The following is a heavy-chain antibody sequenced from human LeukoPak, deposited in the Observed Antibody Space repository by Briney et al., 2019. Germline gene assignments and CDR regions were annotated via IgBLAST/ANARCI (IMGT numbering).Heavy chain of an antibody. CDR3: MGQFAS. D-gene: IGHD1-26*01. V-gene: IGHV3-48*01. Sequence: PGGSLRLSCAASGFTFSDHIMNWVRQLPGKRLEWVAYVSGSGSTVYYADSVKGRFTISRDNGKSSLYLQMNSLRVEDTALYYCMGQFASWGQGTLVTVSS. J-gene: IGHJ4*02. CDR2: VSGSGSTV. CDR1: GFTFSDHI.